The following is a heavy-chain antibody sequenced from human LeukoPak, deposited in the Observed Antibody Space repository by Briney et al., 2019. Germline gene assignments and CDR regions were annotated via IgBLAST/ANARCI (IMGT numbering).Heavy chain of an antibody. Sequence: QSGGSLRLSCVASGFAFISYGVHWVRQAPGKGLEWVAFIRYDGGLEYYADSMKGRFTISRDNSKNTLYLKINSLRPEDTAIYYCAKDRDIDSWGQGTEVTVSA. CDR1: GFAFISYG. J-gene: IGHJ4*02. CDR2: IRYDGGLE. CDR3: AKDRDIDS. V-gene: IGHV3-30*02.